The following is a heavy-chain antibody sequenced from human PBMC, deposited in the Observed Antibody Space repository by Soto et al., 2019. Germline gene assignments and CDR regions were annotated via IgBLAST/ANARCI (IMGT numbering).Heavy chain of an antibody. CDR3: ARGDVDTVNFDY. J-gene: IGHJ4*02. CDR1: GYTFTSYG. Sequence: ASVKXSCKASGYTFTSYGISWVRQAPGQGLEWMGWISAYNGNTNYAQKLQGRVTMTTDTSTSTAYMEPRSLRSDDTAVYYCARGDVDTVNFDYWGQGTLVTLSS. V-gene: IGHV1-18*01. D-gene: IGHD5-18*01. CDR2: ISAYNGNT.